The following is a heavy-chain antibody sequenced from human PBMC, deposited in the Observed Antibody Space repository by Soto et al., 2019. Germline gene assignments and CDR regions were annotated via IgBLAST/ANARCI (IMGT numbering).Heavy chain of an antibody. CDR3: ARMTTVTTSRIVAFDY. CDR1: GFTFSSYA. D-gene: IGHD4-17*01. CDR2: ISGSGGST. Sequence: DVQLLESGGGLVQPGGSLRLSCAASGFTFSSYAMSWVRQAPGKGLEWVSAISGSGGSTYYADSVKGRFTISRDNSKNTLYLQMNSLRAEDTAVYYCARMTTVTTSRIVAFDYWGQGTLVTVSS. J-gene: IGHJ4*02. V-gene: IGHV3-23*01.